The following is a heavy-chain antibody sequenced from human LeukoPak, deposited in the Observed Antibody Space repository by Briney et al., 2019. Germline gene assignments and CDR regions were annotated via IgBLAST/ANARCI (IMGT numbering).Heavy chain of an antibody. Sequence: GGSLRLSCAASGFTFSSYSMNWVRQAPGKGLEWVSSISSSSSYIYYADSVKGRFTISRDNAKDSLYLQMNSLRAEDTAVYYCARDQEVKPYQFDYWGQGTLVTVSS. D-gene: IGHD2-2*01. CDR2: ISSSSSYI. CDR3: ARDQEVKPYQFDY. V-gene: IGHV3-21*01. J-gene: IGHJ4*02. CDR1: GFTFSSYS.